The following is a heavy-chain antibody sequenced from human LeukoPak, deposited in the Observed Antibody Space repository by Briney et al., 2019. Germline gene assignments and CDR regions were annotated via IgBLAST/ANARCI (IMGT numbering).Heavy chain of an antibody. V-gene: IGHV1-18*01. J-gene: IGHJ4*02. CDR3: ARGSYCSGATCYSQYFDF. Sequence: ASVKVSCKASGYTFTSYGISWVRQAPGQGLEWMGWISAYNGNTYYAQKFWGRVTMTTDTSTSTAYMELRSLSSDDTAVYYCARGSYCSGATCYSQYFDFWGQGTLVPVSS. CDR2: ISAYNGNT. D-gene: IGHD2-15*01. CDR1: GYTFTSYG.